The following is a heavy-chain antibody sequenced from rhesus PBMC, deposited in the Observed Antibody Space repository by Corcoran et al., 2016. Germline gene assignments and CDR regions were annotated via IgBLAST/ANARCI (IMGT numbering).Heavy chain of an antibody. CDR3: AHLGHIRLDY. Sequence: QVQLQESGPGLVKPSETLSLTCAVSGGSISSGYYYWSWSRQPPGKGREWIGYITYSGSTSYTPSLQSRVTISRDTSKNQFSLKLSSVTAADTAVYYCAHLGHIRLDYWGQGVLVTVSS. V-gene: IGHV4-122*02. D-gene: IGHD1-38*01. J-gene: IGHJ4*01. CDR1: GGSISSGYYY. CDR2: ITYSGST.